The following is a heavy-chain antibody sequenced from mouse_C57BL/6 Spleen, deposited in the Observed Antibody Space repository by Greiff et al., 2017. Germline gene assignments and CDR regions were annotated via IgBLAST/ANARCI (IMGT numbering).Heavy chain of an antibody. Sequence: VQLQQSGPELVKPGASVKISCKASGYAFSSSWMNWVKQRPGKGLEWIGRIYPGDGDTNYNGKFKGKATLTADKSSSTAYMQLSSLTSEDSAVYFCAYDYLGDYWGQGTTLTVSS. J-gene: IGHJ2*01. CDR3: AYDYLGDY. V-gene: IGHV1-82*01. CDR1: GYAFSSSW. CDR2: IYPGDGDT. D-gene: IGHD2-4*01.